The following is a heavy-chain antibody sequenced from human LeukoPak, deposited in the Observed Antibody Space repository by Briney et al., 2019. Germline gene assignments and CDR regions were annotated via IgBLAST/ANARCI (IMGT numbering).Heavy chain of an antibody. Sequence: GGSLRLSCAASGFTFSSYGMSWVRQAPGKGLEWVSAISGIGGSTYYADSVKGRFTISRDNSKNTLYLQMNSLRAEDTAVYYCAKQGRPTDILTGAFDYWGQGTLVTVSS. V-gene: IGHV3-23*01. CDR2: ISGIGGST. CDR3: AKQGRPTDILTGAFDY. D-gene: IGHD3-9*01. CDR1: GFTFSSYG. J-gene: IGHJ4*02.